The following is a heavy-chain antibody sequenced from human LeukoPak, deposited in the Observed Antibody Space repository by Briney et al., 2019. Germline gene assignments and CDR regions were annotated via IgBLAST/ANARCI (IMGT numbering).Heavy chain of an antibody. Sequence: GGSLRLSSAASGFTFSDHYMDWVRQAPGKGLEWVGRTRNKANSYTTEYAASVKGRFTISRDDSKNSLYLQMNSLKTEDTAVYYCARGPGGYYYDSSGYSFYYYYYMDVWGKGTTVTVSS. J-gene: IGHJ6*03. CDR2: TRNKANSYTT. CDR3: ARGPGGYYYDSSGYSFYYYYYMDV. D-gene: IGHD3-22*01. CDR1: GFTFSDHY. V-gene: IGHV3-72*01.